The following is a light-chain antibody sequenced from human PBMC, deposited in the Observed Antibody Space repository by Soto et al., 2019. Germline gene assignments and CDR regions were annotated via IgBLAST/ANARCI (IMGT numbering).Light chain of an antibody. CDR1: SSDVGAYNY. CDR2: DVS. CDR3: SSYTTSSIYV. J-gene: IGLJ1*01. Sequence: QSVLTQPASVSGSPGQSITISCTGTSSDVGAYNYVSWYQQHPGKAPKLMIYDVSNRPSGVSSRFSGSKSGNTASLTFSGLQAEDEADYYCSSYTTSSIYVFGTVTKVTVL. V-gene: IGLV2-14*01.